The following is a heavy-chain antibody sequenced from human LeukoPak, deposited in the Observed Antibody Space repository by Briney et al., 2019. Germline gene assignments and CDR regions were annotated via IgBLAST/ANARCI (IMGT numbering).Heavy chain of an antibody. CDR2: INHSGST. V-gene: IGHV4-34*01. J-gene: IGHJ4*02. D-gene: IGHD2-2*01. CDR1: GGSFSGYY. CDR3: ARGISYCSSTSCPYFHY. Sequence: SETLSLTCAVYGGSFSGYYWSWIRQPPGKGLEWIGEINHSGSTNYNPSLKSRVTISVDTSKNQFSLKLSSVTAADTAVYYCARGISYCSSTSCPYFHYWGQGTLVTVSS.